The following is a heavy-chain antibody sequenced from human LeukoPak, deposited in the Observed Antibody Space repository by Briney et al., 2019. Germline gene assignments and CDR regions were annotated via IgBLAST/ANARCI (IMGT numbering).Heavy chain of an antibody. V-gene: IGHV4-59*01. J-gene: IGHJ3*02. CDR1: TDSFSSYY. CDR2: IYYSGTT. Sequence: SETLSLTCSVSTDSFSSYYWTWIRQPPGRGLEWIGYIYYSGTTNYNPSLKSRLTISVDTSKNQFSLKLASVTAADTAVYYCAREFHDAFDIWGQGTMVTVSS. CDR3: AREFHDAFDI.